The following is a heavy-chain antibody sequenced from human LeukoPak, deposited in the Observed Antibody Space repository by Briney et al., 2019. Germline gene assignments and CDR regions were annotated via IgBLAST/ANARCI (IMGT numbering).Heavy chain of an antibody. CDR1: GFTSSTYW. CDR2: IKQDGSET. J-gene: IGHJ2*01. CDR3: ARDRDSRWDFDL. V-gene: IGHV3-7*01. D-gene: IGHD3-22*01. Sequence: GGSLRLSCAASGFTSSTYWMSWVRQARGKGLEGVASIKQDGSETYYVDSVKGRFTLSRDNAKNSLYLQMNSLRADDTAVYYCARDRDSRWDFDLWGRGTLVTVSS.